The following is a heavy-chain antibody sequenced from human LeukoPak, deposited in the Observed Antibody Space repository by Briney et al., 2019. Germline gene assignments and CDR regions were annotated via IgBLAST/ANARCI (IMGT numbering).Heavy chain of an antibody. V-gene: IGHV1-2*02. CDR1: GYTFTDYY. CDR3: VIDESELQDY. Sequence: GASVKVSCKASGYTFTDYYIHWLRQAPGQGLEWLGWINPKTGGTSYGEKFQGRVTLTRDPSITTAHMELRGLRSDDSAFYYCVIDESELQDYWGQGTRVIV. D-gene: IGHD5-24*01. CDR2: INPKTGGT. J-gene: IGHJ4*02.